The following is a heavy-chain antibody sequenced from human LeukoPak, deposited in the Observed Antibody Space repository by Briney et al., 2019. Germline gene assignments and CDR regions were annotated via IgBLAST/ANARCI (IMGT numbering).Heavy chain of an antibody. D-gene: IGHD3-10*01. J-gene: IGHJ4*02. V-gene: IGHV2-5*01. CDR2: IYWNDDK. CDR1: GFSLSTSGVA. Sequence: SGPTLVNPTQTLTLTCTFSGFSLSTSGVAVGWIRQPPGKALEWLGIIYWNDDKRYSLSLKSRLTITKDTSKNQVVLTMTNMDPVDTATYYCAHSPLVRGVIIANFDYWGQGTLVTVSS. CDR3: AHSPLVRGVIIANFDY.